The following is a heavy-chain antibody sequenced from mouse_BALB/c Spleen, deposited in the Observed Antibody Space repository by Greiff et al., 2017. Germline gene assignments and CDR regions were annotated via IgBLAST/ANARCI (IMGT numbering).Heavy chain of an antibody. Sequence: EVKVVESGGDLVKPGGSLKLSCAASGFTFSSYGMSWVRQTPDKRLEWVATISSGGSYTYYPDSVKGRFTISRDNAKNTLYLQMSSLKSEDTAMYYCARREVLHFDYWGQGTTLTVSS. CDR2: ISSGGSYT. J-gene: IGHJ2*01. CDR1: GFTFSSYG. CDR3: ARREVLHFDY. V-gene: IGHV5-6*02. D-gene: IGHD1-1*01.